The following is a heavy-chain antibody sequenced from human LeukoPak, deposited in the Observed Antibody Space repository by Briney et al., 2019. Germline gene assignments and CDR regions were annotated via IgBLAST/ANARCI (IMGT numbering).Heavy chain of an antibody. V-gene: IGHV3-7*01. J-gene: IGHJ4*02. Sequence: PGGSLRLSCAASGFTFSSYWMSWGRQAPGKGLEWVANIKQDGSEKYYVDSVKGRLTISGDKAKDSVYMQMNSLTADDTAVYYCASADRRDYFDYWGQGTLVTVSS. CDR1: GFTFSSYW. CDR3: ASADRRDYFDY. CDR2: IKQDGSEK.